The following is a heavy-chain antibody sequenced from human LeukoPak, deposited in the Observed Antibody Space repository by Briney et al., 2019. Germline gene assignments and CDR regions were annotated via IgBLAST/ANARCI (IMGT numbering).Heavy chain of an antibody. CDR3: ARGSGYSGYDFDY. CDR2: IYYSGST. Sequence: KPSETLSLTCTVSGGSISSSSYYWGWIRQPPGKGLEWIGSIYYSGSTYYNPSLKSRVTISVDTSKNQFSLKLSSVTAADTAVYYCARGSGYSGYDFDYWGQGTLVTVSS. CDR1: GGSISSSSYY. V-gene: IGHV4-39*07. J-gene: IGHJ4*02. D-gene: IGHD5-12*01.